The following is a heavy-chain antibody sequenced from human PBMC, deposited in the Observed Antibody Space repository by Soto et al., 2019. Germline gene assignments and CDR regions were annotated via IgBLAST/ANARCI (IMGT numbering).Heavy chain of an antibody. CDR1: GYSISIGYY. D-gene: IGHD6-6*01. Sequence: TSETLSLTCAVSGYSISIGYYCGCIRQPPGKGLEWIGSIYHSGSTYYNPSLKSRVTISVDTSKNQFSLKLSSVTAADTAVYYCARDTIAARFDYWGQGTLVTVSS. CDR2: IYHSGST. J-gene: IGHJ4*02. V-gene: IGHV4-38-2*02. CDR3: ARDTIAARFDY.